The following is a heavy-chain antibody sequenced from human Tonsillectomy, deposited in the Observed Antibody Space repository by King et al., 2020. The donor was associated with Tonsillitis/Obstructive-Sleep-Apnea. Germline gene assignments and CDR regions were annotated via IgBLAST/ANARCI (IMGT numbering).Heavy chain of an antibody. CDR2: ICGSGGST. V-gene: IGHV3-23*04. Sequence: VQLVESGGGLVQPGGSLRLSCAASGFTFSSYAMSWVRQSPGKGLEWLSSICGSGGSTFYADPLEGRFPIYRDNSKNTLYLQKNSLRAEDTALFYCAKHERGWKNDQVYYYYMDVWGKGTTVTVSS. CDR1: GFTFSSYA. CDR3: AKHERGWKNDQVYYYYMDV. D-gene: IGHD6-19*01. J-gene: IGHJ6*03.